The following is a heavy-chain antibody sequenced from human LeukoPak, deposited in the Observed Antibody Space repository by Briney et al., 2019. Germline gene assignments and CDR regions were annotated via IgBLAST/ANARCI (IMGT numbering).Heavy chain of an antibody. D-gene: IGHD2-2*02. CDR1: GFTFSYYA. V-gene: IGHV3-33*01. J-gene: IGHJ6*02. Sequence: GRSLRLSCSASGFTFSYYAIHWVRQAPGKGLEWVALIWSDGSNKYYADSVKGRFTISRDNSKNTLYLQMNSLRAEDTAVYYCARGGYCSSTSCYSPNYYYYGMDVWGQGTTVTVSS. CDR3: ARGGYCSSTSCYSPNYYYYGMDV. CDR2: IWSDGSNK.